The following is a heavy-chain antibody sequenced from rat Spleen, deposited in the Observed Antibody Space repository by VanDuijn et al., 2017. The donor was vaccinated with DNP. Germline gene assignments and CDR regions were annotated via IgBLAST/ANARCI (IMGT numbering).Heavy chain of an antibody. CDR3: ARLLNDYFDY. J-gene: IGHJ2*01. Sequence: EVQLVESGGGLVQPGRSLKLSCAASGFTFSDYYMAWVRQAPKKGLEWVASISYEGSSTYYGDSVKGRFTISRDNAKSTLYLQMNSLRSEDTATYYCARLLNDYFDYWGQGVMVTVSS. CDR2: ISYEGSST. CDR1: GFTFSDYY. V-gene: IGHV5-22*01.